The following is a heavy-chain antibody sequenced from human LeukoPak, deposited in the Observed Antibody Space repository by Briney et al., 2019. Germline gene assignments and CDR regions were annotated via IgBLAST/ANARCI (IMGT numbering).Heavy chain of an antibody. CDR2: IISDGSST. Sequence: GGSLRLSCAASGFTFSTYWMHWVRQAPGKGLMWVSRIISDGSSTSYADSVKGRFTISRDNAKNTLYLQMNSLRAEDTALYYCVRERRVPLHPYSSGVFDNWGQGTLVTVSS. V-gene: IGHV3-74*01. CDR3: VRERRVPLHPYSSGVFDN. J-gene: IGHJ4*02. CDR1: GFTFSTYW. D-gene: IGHD6-19*01.